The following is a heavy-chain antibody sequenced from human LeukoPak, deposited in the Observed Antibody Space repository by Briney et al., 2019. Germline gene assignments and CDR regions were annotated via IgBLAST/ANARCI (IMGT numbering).Heavy chain of an antibody. Sequence: ASVKVSCMTSGYTFTVYYMHWVRQAPGQGLGWRGWINPNSGGTNYAQKFQGRVTMTRDTSISTAYMELSRLRSDDTAVYYCARERDSSGYSPLDPWGQGTLVTVSS. CDR1: GYTFTVYY. D-gene: IGHD3-22*01. J-gene: IGHJ5*02. V-gene: IGHV1-2*02. CDR2: INPNSGGT. CDR3: ARERDSSGYSPLDP.